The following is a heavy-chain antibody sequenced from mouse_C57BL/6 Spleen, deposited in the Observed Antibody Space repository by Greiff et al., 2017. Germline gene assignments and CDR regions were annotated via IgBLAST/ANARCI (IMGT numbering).Heavy chain of an antibody. V-gene: IGHV1-81*01. D-gene: IGHD1-1*02. CDR3: SRGGDWCFDY. J-gene: IGHJ2*01. CDR2: IYPRSGNT. CDR1: GYTFTSYG. Sequence: QVQLQQSGAELVRPGASVKLSCKASGYTFTSYGISWVKQRTGQGLEWIGEIYPRSGNTYYNEKFKCKATLTADKSSSTAYIDLLSLTSVDSAVYFCSRGGDWCFDYWGQGTTLTVSS.